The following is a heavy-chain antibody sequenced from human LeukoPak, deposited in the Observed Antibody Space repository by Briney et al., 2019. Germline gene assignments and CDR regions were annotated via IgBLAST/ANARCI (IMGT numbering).Heavy chain of an antibody. J-gene: IGHJ4*02. CDR1: GFTFSSYA. V-gene: IGHV3-30*04. Sequence: GGSLRLSCAASGFTFSSYAMHWVRQAPGKGLEWVAVISYDGSNKYYADSVKGRFTISRDNSKNTLYLQMNSLRAEDTAVYYCARVGDYYDSSGYLKFDYWGQGTLVTVSS. CDR3: ARVGDYYDSSGYLKFDY. D-gene: IGHD3-22*01. CDR2: ISYDGSNK.